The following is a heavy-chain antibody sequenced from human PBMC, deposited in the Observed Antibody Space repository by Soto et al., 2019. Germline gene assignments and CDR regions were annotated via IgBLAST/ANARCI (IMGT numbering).Heavy chain of an antibody. Sequence: QVQLVQSGAEEKKPGASVKVSCKASGYTFTSYAMHWVRQAPGQRLEWMGWINAGNGNTKYSQKFQGRVTITRETSASTANMELSSLRSEDTAVYYCARPRITMVRGSSWFDPWGQGTLVTVSS. J-gene: IGHJ5*02. V-gene: IGHV1-3*05. D-gene: IGHD3-10*01. CDR3: ARPRITMVRGSSWFDP. CDR2: INAGNGNT. CDR1: GYTFTSYA.